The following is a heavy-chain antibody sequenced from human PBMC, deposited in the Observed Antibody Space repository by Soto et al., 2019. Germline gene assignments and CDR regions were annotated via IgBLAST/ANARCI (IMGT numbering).Heavy chain of an antibody. V-gene: IGHV3-48*01. J-gene: IGHJ4*02. CDR2: ISSSSSTI. Sequence: GGSLRLSCAASGFTFSSYSMNWVRQAPGKGLEWVSYISSSSSTIYYAYSVKGRFTISRDTAKNSLYLQMNSLRAEDTTVYYCARVVSNIFYGSGSYRLDYWGQGTLVTVSS. CDR1: GFTFSSYS. CDR3: ARVVSNIFYGSGSYRLDY. D-gene: IGHD3-10*01.